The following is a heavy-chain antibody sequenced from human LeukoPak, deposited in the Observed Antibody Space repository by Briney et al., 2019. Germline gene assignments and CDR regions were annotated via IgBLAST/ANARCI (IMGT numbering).Heavy chain of an antibody. CDR3: AKRTLMITFGGVIDAGGY. CDR2: ISGSGGST. CDR1: GFTFSSYA. Sequence: GGSLRLSRAASGFTFSSYAMSWVRQAPGKGLEWGSAISGSGGSTYYADSVKGRFTISRDNSKNTLYLQMNSLRAEDTAVYYCAKRTLMITFGGVIDAGGYWGQGTLVTVSS. D-gene: IGHD3-16*02. V-gene: IGHV3-23*01. J-gene: IGHJ4*02.